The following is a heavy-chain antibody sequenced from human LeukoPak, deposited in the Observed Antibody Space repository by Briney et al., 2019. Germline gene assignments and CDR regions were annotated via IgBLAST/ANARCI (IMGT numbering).Heavy chain of an antibody. CDR3: ARDLVTVTKGSDI. J-gene: IGHJ3*02. V-gene: IGHV4-59*11. D-gene: IGHD4-17*01. CDR1: DDSFSSHY. CDR2: ISYIGST. Sequence: SETLSLTCAVSDDSFSSHYWTWIRQPPGKGLEWIGYISYIGSTNYNPSLKSRVTISIDTSKNQFSLKLTSVTAADTAVYYCARDLVTVTKGSDIWGQGTMVSVSS.